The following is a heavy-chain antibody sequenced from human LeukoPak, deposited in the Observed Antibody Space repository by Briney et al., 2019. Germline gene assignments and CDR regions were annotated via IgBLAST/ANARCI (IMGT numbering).Heavy chain of an antibody. Sequence: KPSETLSLTCAVYGGSFSGYYWSWIRQPPGKGLEWIGEINHSGSTNYNPSLKSRVTISVDTSKNQFSLKLSSVTAADTAVYYCARLRAAAGRGTYYYMDVWGKGTTVTVSS. D-gene: IGHD6-13*01. V-gene: IGHV4-34*01. CDR3: ARLRAAAGRGTYYYMDV. J-gene: IGHJ6*03. CDR1: GGSFSGYY. CDR2: INHSGST.